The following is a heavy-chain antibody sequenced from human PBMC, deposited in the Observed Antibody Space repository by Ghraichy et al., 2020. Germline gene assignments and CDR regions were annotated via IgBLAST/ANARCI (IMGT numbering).Heavy chain of an antibody. D-gene: IGHD5-12*01. CDR1: GFTFSSYA. CDR3: ATQRPSGSDFAS. Sequence: GGSLRLSCAASGFTFSSYAMSWVRQAPGKGLEWVSAISGSGGRTYYADSVKGRFTISRDNSKNTLYLQMNSLRADDTAVYYCATQRPSGSDFASCGQGTLVTFSS. CDR2: ISGSGGRT. J-gene: IGHJ4*02. V-gene: IGHV3-23*01.